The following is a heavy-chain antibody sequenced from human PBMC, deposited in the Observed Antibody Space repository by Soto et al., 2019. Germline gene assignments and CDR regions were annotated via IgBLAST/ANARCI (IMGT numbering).Heavy chain of an antibody. D-gene: IGHD1-26*01. CDR3: ARDPRWRELLLDY. J-gene: IGHJ4*02. CDR2: ISNDDSNE. Sequence: QVQLVESGGGVVQPGRSLRLSCAASGFTFSNYAMHWVRQAPGKGLEWVSFISNDDSNEYADSVKGRFTISRDNSKNTLYLQMTNLRPEDTAVYYCARDPRWRELLLDYWGLGTLVTVSS. CDR1: GFTFSNYA. V-gene: IGHV3-30-3*01.